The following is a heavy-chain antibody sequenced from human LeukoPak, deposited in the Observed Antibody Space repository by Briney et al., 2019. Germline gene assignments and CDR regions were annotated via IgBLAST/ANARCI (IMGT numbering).Heavy chain of an antibody. CDR2: ISSSSSYI. D-gene: IGHD3-22*01. CDR1: GFTFSSYS. J-gene: IGHJ3*02. CDR3: ARDITQYYYDSSGYYVGAFDI. V-gene: IGHV3-21*01. Sequence: GGSLRLSCAASGFTFSSYSMNWVRQAPGKGLEWVSSISSSSSYIYYADSVKGRFTISRDNAKNSLYLQMNSLRAEDTAVYYCARDITQYYYDSSGYYVGAFDIWGQGTMVTVSS.